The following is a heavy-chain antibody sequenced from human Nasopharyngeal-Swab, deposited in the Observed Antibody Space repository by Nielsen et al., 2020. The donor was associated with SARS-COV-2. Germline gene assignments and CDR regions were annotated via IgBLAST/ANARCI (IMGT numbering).Heavy chain of an antibody. D-gene: IGHD2-21*01. CDR2: ISYHGSYK. Sequence: GGSLRLSCAASGFTLSNYGMHWVRQAPGKGLEWVAVISYHGSYKYYADSVKGRFTISRDNSKNTLYLQMNSLRAEDTAVFYCAKDGEAFYYYYYYMDVWGKGTTVTVSS. CDR3: AKDGEAFYYYYYYMDV. V-gene: IGHV3-30*18. CDR1: GFTLSNYG. J-gene: IGHJ6*03.